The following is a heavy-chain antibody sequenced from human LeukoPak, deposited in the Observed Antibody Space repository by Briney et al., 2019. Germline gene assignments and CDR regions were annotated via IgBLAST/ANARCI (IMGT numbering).Heavy chain of an antibody. CDR2: INPSGGST. V-gene: IGHV1-46*01. CDR1: GYTFTSYY. Sequence: ASVKVSCKASGYTFTSYYMHWVRQAPGQGLEWMGLINPSGGSTSYAQKFQGRVTMTRDTSTSTVYMELSSLRSEDTAVYYCARDEIMITFGGVTSPDYWGQGTLVTVSS. CDR3: ARDEIMITFGGVTSPDY. D-gene: IGHD3-16*01. J-gene: IGHJ4*02.